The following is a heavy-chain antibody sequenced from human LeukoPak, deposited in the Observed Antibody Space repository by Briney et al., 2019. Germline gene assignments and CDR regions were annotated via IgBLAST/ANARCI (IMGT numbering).Heavy chain of an antibody. CDR1: GFTFSGSA. Sequence: GGSLRLSCAASGFTFSGSAMHWVRQASGEGLEWVGRIRSKANSYATAYAASVKGRFTISRDDSKNTAYLQMNSLKTEDTAVYYCTRPSDDYVWGSYRGLDYWGQGTLVTVSS. CDR3: TRPSDDYVWGSYRGLDY. V-gene: IGHV3-73*01. D-gene: IGHD3-16*02. J-gene: IGHJ4*02. CDR2: IRSKANSYAT.